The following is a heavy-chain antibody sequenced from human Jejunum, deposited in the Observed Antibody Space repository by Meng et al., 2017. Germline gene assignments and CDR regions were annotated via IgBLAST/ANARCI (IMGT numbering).Heavy chain of an antibody. Sequence: QVKLQQWCAGLLKPPETTSRTCAVYGGSTSDYYWTWIRQPPGKGLEWIGEINDSGSTNYNPSLKSRVTISVATSKSQFYLRVSSVTAADTAVYYCARGNEYSNYGADFWGQGTLVTVSS. CDR3: ARGNEYSNYGADF. CDR2: INDSGST. J-gene: IGHJ4*02. D-gene: IGHD4-11*01. V-gene: IGHV4-34*01. CDR1: GGSTSDYY.